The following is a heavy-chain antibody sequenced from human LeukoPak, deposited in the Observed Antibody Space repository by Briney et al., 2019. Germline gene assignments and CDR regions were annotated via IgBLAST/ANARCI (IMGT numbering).Heavy chain of an antibody. Sequence: GSLRLSCAASGFTFSSYAMTWVRQAPGKGLEWVSGISGSGSSTYYADSVKGRFTISRDNSKNTLYVQMNSLRAEDTAVYYCAKSDYYDSSGYYYGSDYWGQGTLVTVSS. J-gene: IGHJ4*02. V-gene: IGHV3-23*01. CDR3: AKSDYYDSSGYYYGSDY. D-gene: IGHD3-22*01. CDR1: GFTFSSYA. CDR2: ISGSGSST.